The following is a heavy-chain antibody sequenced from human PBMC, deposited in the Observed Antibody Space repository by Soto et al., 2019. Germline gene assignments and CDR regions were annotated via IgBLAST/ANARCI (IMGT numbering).Heavy chain of an antibody. V-gene: IGHV1-18*01. CDR1: GYTFTSYG. Sequence: ASVKVSCKASGYTFTSYGISWVRQAPGQGLEWMGWISAYNGNTNYAQKLQGRVTMTTDTSTSTAYMELRSLRSDDTAVYYCARRLNNYDILTGYYLSYYGMDVWGQGTTVTVSS. CDR2: ISAYNGNT. D-gene: IGHD3-9*01. J-gene: IGHJ6*02. CDR3: ARRLNNYDILTGYYLSYYGMDV.